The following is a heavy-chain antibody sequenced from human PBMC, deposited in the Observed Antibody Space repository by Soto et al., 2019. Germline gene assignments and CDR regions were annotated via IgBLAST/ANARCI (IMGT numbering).Heavy chain of an antibody. CDR2: IYYSGST. CDR3: AMVVAATDFFDY. V-gene: IGHV4-39*01. J-gene: IGHJ4*02. D-gene: IGHD2-15*01. Sequence: SETLSLTCTVSGGYISGSSYYWGWIRQPPGKGLEWIGSIYYSGSTYYNPSLKSRVTISVDTSKNQFSLKLSSVTAADTAVYYCAMVVAATDFFDYWGQGTLVTVS. CDR1: GGYISGSSYY.